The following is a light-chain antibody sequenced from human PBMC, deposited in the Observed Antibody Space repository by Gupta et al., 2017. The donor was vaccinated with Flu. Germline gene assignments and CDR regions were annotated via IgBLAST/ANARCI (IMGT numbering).Light chain of an antibody. V-gene: IGKV1-9*01. J-gene: IGKJ4*01. CDR1: QGISSY. CDR2: AAS. CDR3: QQINWDPLT. Sequence: DIQLTQSPSFLSASVGDRVTITCRASQGISSYLAWYQQKPGKAPKLLIYAASTLQSGVPSRFSGSGSGTVFTPTSSSLQAEDGATYYCQQINWDPLTFGGGTKVEIK.